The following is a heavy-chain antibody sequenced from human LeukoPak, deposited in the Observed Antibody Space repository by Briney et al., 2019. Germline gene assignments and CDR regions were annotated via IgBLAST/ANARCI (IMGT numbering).Heavy chain of an antibody. Sequence: GGSLRLSCVASGFIFSSYTMNWVRQAPGKGLEWVSYISSSSSYIYYADSVKGRFTISRDNAENSPYLQMNSLRAEDTAVYYCARGSEGYCSGGGCYYGMDVWGQGTTVTVSS. CDR3: ARGSEGYCSGGGCYYGMDV. V-gene: IGHV3-21*01. J-gene: IGHJ6*01. CDR2: ISSSSSYI. D-gene: IGHD2-15*01. CDR1: GFIFSSYT.